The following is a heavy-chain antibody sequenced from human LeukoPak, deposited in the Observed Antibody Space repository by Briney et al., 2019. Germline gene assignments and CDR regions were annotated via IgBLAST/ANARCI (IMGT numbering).Heavy chain of an antibody. J-gene: IGHJ5*02. CDR2: IYFSGST. CDR3: ARAHDYGDYKKWFDP. V-gene: IGHV4-59*01. D-gene: IGHD4-17*01. Sequence: SETLSLTCTVSGGSIRSDHWSWIRQPLGEGLEFIGYIYFSGSTSYNPSLKSRVTISVDSSKTQFSLTLRSVTAADTAVYYCARAHDYGDYKKWFDPWGQGTLVTVSS. CDR1: GGSIRSDH.